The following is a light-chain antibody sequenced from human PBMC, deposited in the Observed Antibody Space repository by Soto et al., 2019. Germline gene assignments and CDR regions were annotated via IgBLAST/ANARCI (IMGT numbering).Light chain of an antibody. V-gene: IGKV2-28*01. CDR2: LGS. J-gene: IGKJ1*01. CDR3: MQALQTPGT. Sequence: DIVMTQSPLSLPVTPGEPASISCRSSQSLLHSNGYKYLDWYLQKPGQSPQLLIYLGSNRASGVPDRFSVSGSGTDFTLKISRVEAEDVGVYYCMQALQTPGTFGQGTKVDIK. CDR1: QSLLHSNGYKY.